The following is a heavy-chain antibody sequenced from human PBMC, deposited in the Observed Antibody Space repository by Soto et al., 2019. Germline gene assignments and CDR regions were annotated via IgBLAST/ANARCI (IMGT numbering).Heavy chain of an antibody. D-gene: IGHD4-17*01. CDR3: ARARGGDSGDYASLFDR. CDR2: IHDSGNT. J-gene: IGHJ5*02. V-gene: IGHV4-30-4*01. CDR1: GGSVSIGDYL. Sequence: LSLTCTVFGGSVSIGDYLWSWIRQRPGKGLEWIGYIHDSGNTYYNPSLKSRVTISLDTSKNQFSLKVTSMTAADTAVYFCARARGGDSGDYASLFDRWGQGNLVTVSS.